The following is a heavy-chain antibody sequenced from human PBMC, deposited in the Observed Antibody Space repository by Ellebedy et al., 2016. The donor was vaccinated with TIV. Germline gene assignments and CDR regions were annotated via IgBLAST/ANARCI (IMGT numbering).Heavy chain of an antibody. Sequence: PGGSRRLSCAASGSTFSLYSMNWVRQAPGKGLEWVSYISSGSSSIYYADSVKGRFTITRDNDKNLLYLQMSSLRVEDTAVYYCARDFRQWLAQGDALDVWGQGTTVTVSS. D-gene: IGHD6-19*01. V-gene: IGHV3-48*01. CDR3: ARDFRQWLAQGDALDV. CDR2: ISSGSSSI. J-gene: IGHJ6*02. CDR1: GSTFSLYS.